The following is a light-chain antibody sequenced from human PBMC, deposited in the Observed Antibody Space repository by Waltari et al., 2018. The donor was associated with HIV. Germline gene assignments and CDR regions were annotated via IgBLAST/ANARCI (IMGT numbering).Light chain of an antibody. V-gene: IGLV2-8*01. CDR2: EVS. Sequence: QSALTQPPSASGSPGQSVTISCTGASSDLGVYNPVSWYQQPPGKAPKVIISEVSKRSSGVPNRFSGSTSGNTASLTVSGLQADDEAEYFCSFYGGSNILVFGGGTKLTVL. CDR3: SFYGGSNILV. CDR1: SSDLGVYNP. J-gene: IGLJ2*01.